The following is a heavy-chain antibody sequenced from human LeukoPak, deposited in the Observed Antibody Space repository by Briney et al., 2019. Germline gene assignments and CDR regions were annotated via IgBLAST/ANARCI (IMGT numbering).Heavy chain of an antibody. CDR1: GGTFSSYA. CDR2: IIPIFGTA. Sequence: ASVKVSCKASGGTFSSYAISWVRQAPGQGLEWMRGIIPIFGTANYAQKFQGRVTITADGSTSTAYMELSSLRSEGTAVYYCARSNSYGMLWVFDYWGQGTLVTVSS. V-gene: IGHV1-69*01. CDR3: ARSNSYGMLWVFDY. J-gene: IGHJ4*02. D-gene: IGHD5-18*01.